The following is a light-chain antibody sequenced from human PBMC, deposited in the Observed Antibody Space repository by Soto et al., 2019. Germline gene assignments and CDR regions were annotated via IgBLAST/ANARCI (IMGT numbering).Light chain of an antibody. J-gene: IGLJ3*02. CDR1: SGHSSYA. V-gene: IGLV4-69*01. CDR2: LNSDGSH. Sequence: QSVLTQSPSASASLGASVKLTCTLSSGHSSYAIAWYQQQPEKGPRYLMNLNSDGSHSKGDGIPDRFSGSSSGAEHYLTISSLQSEDEADYFCQTWGTGAGVFGGGTKVTVL. CDR3: QTWGTGAGV.